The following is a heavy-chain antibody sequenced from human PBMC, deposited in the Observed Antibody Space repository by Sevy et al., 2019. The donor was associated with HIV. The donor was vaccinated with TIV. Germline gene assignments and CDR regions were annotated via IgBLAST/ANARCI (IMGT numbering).Heavy chain of an antibody. CDR2: IISSSSCI. V-gene: IGHV3-21*01. J-gene: IGHJ6*02. CDR1: GFTFSSYS. CDR3: ASDHSGGPDYYYYYGMDV. Sequence: GGSLRLSCSASGFTFSSYSMNWVRQAPGKGLEGVSSIISSSSCIYYADSVKGRFTISRDKAKNSLYLQMKRRRAEDTAVDYCASDHSGGPDYYYYYGMDVWGQGTTVTVSS. D-gene: IGHD2-15*01.